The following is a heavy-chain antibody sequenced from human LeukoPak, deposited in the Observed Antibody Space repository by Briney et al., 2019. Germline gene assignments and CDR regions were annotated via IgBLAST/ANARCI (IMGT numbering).Heavy chain of an antibody. D-gene: IGHD2-2*01. CDR1: GFTFSSYS. J-gene: IGHJ6*03. CDR3: ARSREADCSSTSCYSSPVVYYYYMDV. CDR2: ISSSRSYI. V-gene: IGHV3-21*01. Sequence: GGSLRLSCAASGFTFSSYSMNWVRQAPGKGLEWVASISSSRSYIYYADSVKGRFTISRDNATNSLYLQMNSLRAEDTAVYYCARSREADCSSTSCYSSPVVYYYYMDVWGKGTTVTVSS.